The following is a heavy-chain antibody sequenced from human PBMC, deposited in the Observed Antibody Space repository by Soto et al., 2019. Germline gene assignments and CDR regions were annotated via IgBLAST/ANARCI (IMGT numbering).Heavy chain of an antibody. V-gene: IGHV4-30-2*01. CDR3: ARVPSP. Sequence: QLQLQESGSGLVKPSQTLSLTCAVSGCSISSGGYSWSWIRQPPGQGLEWIGYIYHSGSTYYNPSLKRRVTISGDRSNNQFSMKLSSVTAADTAVYYCARVPSPWGQGTLVTVSS. J-gene: IGHJ5*02. CDR2: IYHSGST. CDR1: GCSISSGGYS.